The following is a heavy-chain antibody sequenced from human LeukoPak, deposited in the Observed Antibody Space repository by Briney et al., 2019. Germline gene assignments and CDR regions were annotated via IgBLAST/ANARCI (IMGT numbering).Heavy chain of an antibody. CDR2: INSDGSST. J-gene: IGHJ4*02. CDR1: GFTFSSYW. V-gene: IGHV3-74*01. Sequence: GGSLRLSCAASGFTFSSYWMHWVRQAPGKGLVWVSRINSDGSSTSYADSVKGRFTISRDNAKNTLYLQMNSLRAEDTAVYYCARASGIQLWFSFDYWGQGTLVTVSS. D-gene: IGHD5-18*01. CDR3: ARASGIQLWFSFDY.